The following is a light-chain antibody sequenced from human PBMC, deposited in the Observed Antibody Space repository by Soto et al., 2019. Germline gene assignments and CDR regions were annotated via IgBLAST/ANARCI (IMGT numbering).Light chain of an antibody. Sequence: EIVLTQSPATLYLSPGERATLSCRASQSVSSYLAWYQQKPGQAPRLLIYDASNRATGIPARFSGSGSGTDFTHSISSLEPEDYAIYYCQQRSNWPPVTFGGGTKVEIK. CDR1: QSVSSY. CDR3: QQRSNWPPVT. CDR2: DAS. V-gene: IGKV3-11*01. J-gene: IGKJ4*01.